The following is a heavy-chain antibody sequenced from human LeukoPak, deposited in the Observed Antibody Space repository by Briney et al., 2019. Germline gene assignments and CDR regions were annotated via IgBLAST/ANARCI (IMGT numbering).Heavy chain of an antibody. D-gene: IGHD1-1*01. CDR3: ATDRGPYNWKD. CDR1: GGSVSSNSYY. Sequence: SETLSLTCTVSGGSVSSNSYYWSWIRQPPGKRLEWIGYISYSGSTNYNPSLKSRVTISVDTSKSQFSLRLTSVTAADTAVYYCATDRGPYNWKDWGQGTLVTVSS. V-gene: IGHV4-61*01. J-gene: IGHJ4*02. CDR2: ISYSGST.